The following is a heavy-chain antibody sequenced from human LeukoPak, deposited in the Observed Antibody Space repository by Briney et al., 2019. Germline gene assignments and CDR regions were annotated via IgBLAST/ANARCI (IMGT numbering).Heavy chain of an antibody. D-gene: IGHD2-15*01. V-gene: IGHV4-34*01. J-gene: IGHJ4*02. CDR1: GGSFSGYY. CDR2: INHSGST. Sequence: PSETLSLTCAVYGGSFSGYYWSWIRQPPGKGLEWIGEINHSGSTNYNPSLKSRVTISVDTSKNHFSLKLSSVTAADTAVYYCASGVAVRDYWGQGTLVTVSS. CDR3: ASGVAVRDY.